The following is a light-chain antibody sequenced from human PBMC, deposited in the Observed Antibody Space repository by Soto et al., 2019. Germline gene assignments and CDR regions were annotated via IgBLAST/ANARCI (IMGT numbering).Light chain of an antibody. J-gene: IGLJ1*01. CDR3: CSYAGSTTLYV. CDR2: EGS. V-gene: IGLV2-23*01. Sequence: QSALTQPASVSGSPGQSITISCTGTSSDLGSYNLVSWYQQHPDKAPKLMIYEGSQRPSGVSNRFPGSKSGNTASLTISGLQAEDEADYYCCSYAGSTTLYVFGTGTKLTVL. CDR1: SSDLGSYNL.